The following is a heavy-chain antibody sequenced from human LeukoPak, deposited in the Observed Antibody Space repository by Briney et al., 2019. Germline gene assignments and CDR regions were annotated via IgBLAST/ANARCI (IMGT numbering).Heavy chain of an antibody. CDR3: AMLYDYVWGSYRSQNWFDP. J-gene: IGHJ5*02. CDR1: GFTFSSYW. D-gene: IGHD3-16*02. CDR2: INSDGSST. V-gene: IGHV3-74*01. Sequence: GGSLRLSCAASGFTFSSYWMHWVRQAPGKGLVWLSRINSDGSSTTYADSVKGRFTISRDNAKNSLYLQMNSLRAEDTAVYYCAMLYDYVWGSYRSQNWFDPWGQGTLVTVSS.